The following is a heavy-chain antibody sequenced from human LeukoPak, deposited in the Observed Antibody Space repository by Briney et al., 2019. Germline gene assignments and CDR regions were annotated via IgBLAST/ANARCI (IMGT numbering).Heavy chain of an antibody. D-gene: IGHD6-13*01. Sequence: SETLSLTCTVSGGSISSYYWGWIRQPPGKGLEWIGYIYYSGSTNYNPSLKSRVTISVDTSKNQFSLKLSSVTAADTAVYYCASGRQQLAHYGMDVWGQGTTVTVSS. CDR3: ASGRQQLAHYGMDV. V-gene: IGHV4-59*01. J-gene: IGHJ6*02. CDR2: IYYSGST. CDR1: GGSISSYY.